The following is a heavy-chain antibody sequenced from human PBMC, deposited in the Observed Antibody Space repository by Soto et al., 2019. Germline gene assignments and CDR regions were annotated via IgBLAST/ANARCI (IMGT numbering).Heavy chain of an antibody. J-gene: IGHJ6*02. V-gene: IGHV1-2*02. CDR3: ARDRPYYYYGMDV. CDR2: INPNSGGT. Sequence: RASVKVSCKASGYTFTGYYMHWVRQAPGQGLEWMGWINPNSGGTNYAQKFQGRVTMTRDTSISTAYMELSRLRSDDTAVYYCARDRPYYYYGMDVWGQGTTVTVSS. CDR1: GYTFTGYY.